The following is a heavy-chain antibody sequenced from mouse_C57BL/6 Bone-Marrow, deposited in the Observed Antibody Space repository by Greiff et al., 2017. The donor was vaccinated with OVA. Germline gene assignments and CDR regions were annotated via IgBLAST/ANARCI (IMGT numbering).Heavy chain of an antibody. CDR2: INPNNGGT. Sequence: EVQLQQSGPELVKPGASVKISCKASGYTFTDYYMNWVKQSHGKSLEWIGDINPNNGGTSYNQKFKGKATLTVDKSSSTAYMELRSLTAEDSAVYYCARETTVVANDAMDYWGQGTSVTVSS. J-gene: IGHJ4*01. D-gene: IGHD1-1*01. CDR3: ARETTVVANDAMDY. V-gene: IGHV1-26*01. CDR1: GYTFTDYY.